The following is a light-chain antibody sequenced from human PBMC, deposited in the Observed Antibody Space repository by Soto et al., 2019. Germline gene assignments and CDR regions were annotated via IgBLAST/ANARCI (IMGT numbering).Light chain of an antibody. CDR3: QQYDNLPLT. CDR1: QDISNY. CDR2: DAS. J-gene: IGKJ4*01. V-gene: IGKV1-33*01. Sequence: DIPMTQSPSSLSACVCDRVTITCQASQDISNYLKWYQQKPGKAPKHLIYDASNLETGVPSRFSGSGSGTDFTFTISSLQPEDIATYYCQQYDNLPLTFGGGTKLDIK.